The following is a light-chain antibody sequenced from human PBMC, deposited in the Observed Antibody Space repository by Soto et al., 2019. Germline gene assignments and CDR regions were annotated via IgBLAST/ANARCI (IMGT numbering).Light chain of an antibody. CDR2: DVT. CDR1: SSDVGGYNC. Sequence: QSALTQPASVSGSPGQSITLLCTGTSSDVGGYNCVSWYQQHPGKAPKLMIHDVTNRPSGVSNRFSGSKSGNTASLTISGLQAEDEADYYCRSYTSSSSYVFGTGTKLTVL. J-gene: IGLJ1*01. V-gene: IGLV2-14*01. CDR3: RSYTSSSSYV.